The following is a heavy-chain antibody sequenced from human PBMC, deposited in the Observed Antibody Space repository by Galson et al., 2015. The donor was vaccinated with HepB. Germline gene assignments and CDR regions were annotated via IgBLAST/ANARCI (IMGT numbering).Heavy chain of an antibody. CDR2: IKQDGSEK. V-gene: IGHV3-7*01. CDR1: GFTFSSYW. CDR3: ARAEYSSPSAIPFFDY. Sequence: SLRLSCAASGFTFSSYWMSWVRQAPGKGLEWVANIKQDGSEKYYVDSVKGRFTISRDNAKNSLYLQMNSLRAEDTAVYYCARAEYSSPSAIPFFDYWGQGTLVTVSS. D-gene: IGHD6-6*01. J-gene: IGHJ4*02.